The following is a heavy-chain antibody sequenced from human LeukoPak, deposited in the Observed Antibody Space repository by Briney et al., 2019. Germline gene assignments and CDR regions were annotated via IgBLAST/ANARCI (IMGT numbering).Heavy chain of an antibody. D-gene: IGHD1-26*01. CDR3: ARAPLGWELPFDY. V-gene: IGHV1-2*02. CDR2: INPNSGGT. Sequence: ASVKVSCKASGYTFTGYYMHWVRQAPGQGLEWMGWINPNSGGTNYAQKFQGRVTMTRDTSISTAYMELSRLRSDDTAVYYCARAPLGWELPFDYWGQGILVTVSS. CDR1: GYTFTGYY. J-gene: IGHJ4*02.